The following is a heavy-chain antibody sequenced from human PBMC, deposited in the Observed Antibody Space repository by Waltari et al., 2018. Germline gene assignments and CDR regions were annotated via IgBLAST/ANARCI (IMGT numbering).Heavy chain of an antibody. CDR2: INHGGRT. D-gene: IGHD1-26*01. CDR1: GVSFSGYY. V-gene: IGHV4-34*01. CDR3: AVLGGSGSYSGYYMDV. Sequence: QVQLQQWGAGLLKPSETLSLTCAVYGVSFSGYYWSWIRQPPGKGLEWLGEINHGGRTNYNPSLKSRVTISVDTSKNQFSLKLSSVTAADTAVYYCAVLGGSGSYSGYYMDVWGKGTTVTVSS. J-gene: IGHJ6*03.